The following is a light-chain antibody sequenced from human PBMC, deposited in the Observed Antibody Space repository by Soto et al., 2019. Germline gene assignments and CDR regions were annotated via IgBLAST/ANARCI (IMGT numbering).Light chain of an antibody. J-gene: IGKJ2*01. CDR1: QTISSW. V-gene: IGKV1-5*01. CDR2: DAS. Sequence: DIQMTQSPSTLSASAGDRVTITCRASQTISSWLAWYQQKPGKAPKLLIYDASTLASGAPSRFSGSGSGTEFTLTISSLQPDDFATYYCQHSNRYPYTFGQGTELEIK. CDR3: QHSNRYPYT.